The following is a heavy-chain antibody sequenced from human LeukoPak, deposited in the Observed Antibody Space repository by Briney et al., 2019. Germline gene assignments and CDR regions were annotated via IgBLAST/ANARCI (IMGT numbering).Heavy chain of an antibody. CDR1: GYSFTSYW. J-gene: IGHJ3*02. D-gene: IGHD6-13*01. CDR3: ARHISSSWPYDAFDI. CDR2: IYPGDSDT. V-gene: IGHV5-51*01. Sequence: GESLKISCKGSGYSFTSYWIGWVRQMHGKGLEWMGIIYPGDSDTRYSPSFQGQVTISADKSISTAYLQWSSLKASDTAMYYCARHISSSWPYDAFDIWGQGTMVTVSS.